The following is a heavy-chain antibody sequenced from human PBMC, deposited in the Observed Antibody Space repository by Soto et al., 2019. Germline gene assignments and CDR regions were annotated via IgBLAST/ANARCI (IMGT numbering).Heavy chain of an antibody. CDR3: ACDYECSYYFDY. CDR2: INPNSGGT. CDR1: GYTFTGYY. Sequence: ATLKVSCKASGYTFTGYYMHWVRQAPGQGLEWMGGINPNSGGTNYAQKFQGRVTMTRATSISTAYMELSRLRSDDTAVYYCACDYECSYYFDYWGQGTMVTFSS. D-gene: IGHD2-15*01. J-gene: IGHJ4*02. V-gene: IGHV1-2*02.